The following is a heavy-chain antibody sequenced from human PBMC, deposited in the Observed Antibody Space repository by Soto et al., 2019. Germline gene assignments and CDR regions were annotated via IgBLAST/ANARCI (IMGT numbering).Heavy chain of an antibody. CDR2: IYYSGST. J-gene: IGHJ5*02. Sequence: SETRSLPCTVACGSIISSGYYWGWIRQPPGKGLEWIGSIYYSGSTYYNPSLKSRVTISVDTSKNQFSLKLSSVTAADTAVYYCARAGITMVRGVATWFAPWGQGTPVTVSS. V-gene: IGHV4-39*01. CDR1: CGSIISSGYY. CDR3: ARAGITMVRGVATWFAP. D-gene: IGHD3-10*01.